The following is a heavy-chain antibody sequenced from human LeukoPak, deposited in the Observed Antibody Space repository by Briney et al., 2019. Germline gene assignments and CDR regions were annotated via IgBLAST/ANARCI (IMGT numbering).Heavy chain of an antibody. CDR2: IYTSVSI. CDR3: ASSFDY. CDR1: GDSVNSGYSY. J-gene: IGHJ4*02. V-gene: IGHV4-61*02. Sequence: SETLSLTCTVSGDSVNSGYSYWNCIRQPAGKGLEWIGRIYTSVSIIYNPSLKSRVTISIDTSKNQFSLKLSSVTAADTAVYYCASSFDYWGQGTLVTVSS.